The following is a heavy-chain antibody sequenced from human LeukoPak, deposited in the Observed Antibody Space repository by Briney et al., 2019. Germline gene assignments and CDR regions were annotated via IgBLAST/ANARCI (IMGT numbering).Heavy chain of an antibody. CDR2: INPNSGGT. CDR3: ARPALPKHYGPVDY. D-gene: IGHD3-10*01. J-gene: IGHJ4*02. Sequence: ASVKVSCKASGYTFTGYYMHWVRQAPGQGLEWMGWINPNSGGTNYAQKFQGRVTMTRDTSISTAYMELSRLRSDDTAVYYCARPALPKHYGPVDYWGQGTLVTVSS. CDR1: GYTFTGYY. V-gene: IGHV1-2*02.